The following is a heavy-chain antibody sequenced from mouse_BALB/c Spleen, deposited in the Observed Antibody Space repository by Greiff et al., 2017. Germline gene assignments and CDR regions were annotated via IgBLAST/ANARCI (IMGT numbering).Heavy chain of an antibody. CDR1: GYSFTGYN. D-gene: IGHD1-1*01. CDR3: ARIGSSSYAMDY. Sequence: EVQRVESGPELEKPGASVKISCKASGYSFTGYNMNWVKQSNGKSLEWIGNIDPYYGGTSYNQKFKGKATLTVDKSSSTAYMQLKSLTSEDSAVYYCARIGSSSYAMDYWGQGTSVTVSS. J-gene: IGHJ4*01. CDR2: IDPYYGGT. V-gene: IGHV1-39*01.